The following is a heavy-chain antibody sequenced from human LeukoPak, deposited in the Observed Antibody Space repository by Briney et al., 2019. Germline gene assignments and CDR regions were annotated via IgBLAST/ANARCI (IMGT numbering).Heavy chain of an antibody. CDR3: ARAYDFWSGYYSY. CDR1: GFTFSSYA. J-gene: IGHJ4*02. Sequence: GGSLRLSCAASGFTFSSYAMHWVRQAPGKGLEWMAVISYDGSNKYYADSVKGRFTISRDNSKNTLYLQMNSLRAEDTAVYYCARAYDFWSGYYSYWGQGTLVTVSS. D-gene: IGHD3-3*01. CDR2: ISYDGSNK. V-gene: IGHV3-30-3*01.